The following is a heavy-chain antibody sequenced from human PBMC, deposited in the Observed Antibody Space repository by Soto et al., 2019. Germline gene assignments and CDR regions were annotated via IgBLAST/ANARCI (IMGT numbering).Heavy chain of an antibody. D-gene: IGHD3-22*01. V-gene: IGHV1-18*01. CDR3: ARARGHGFYVYYYMDV. J-gene: IGHJ6*03. CDR1: GYTFTSYG. Sequence: QVQLVQSGAEVKKPGASVKVSCKASGYTFTSYGISWVRQAPGQGLEWMGWISAYNGNTNYAQKLQGRVTMTTDTSTSTADRELRSLRSDDTAVYYCARARGHGFYVYYYMDVWGKGTTVTVSS. CDR2: ISAYNGNT.